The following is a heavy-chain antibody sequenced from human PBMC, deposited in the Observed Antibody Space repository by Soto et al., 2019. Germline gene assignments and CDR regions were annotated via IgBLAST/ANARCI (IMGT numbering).Heavy chain of an antibody. CDR1: GFTFNNYG. V-gene: IGHV3-30*18. CDR2: ISYDASNK. CDR3: AKDLTYNYGTLGY. D-gene: IGHD5-18*01. J-gene: IGHJ4*02. Sequence: QVQLVESGGGVVQPGRSLRLSCAASGFTFNNYGMHWVRQAPGKGLEWVTVISYDASNKYYADSVRGRFTISRDDSKNTLYLQMNSLRAEDTAVYYCAKDLTYNYGTLGYWGQGTLVAVSS.